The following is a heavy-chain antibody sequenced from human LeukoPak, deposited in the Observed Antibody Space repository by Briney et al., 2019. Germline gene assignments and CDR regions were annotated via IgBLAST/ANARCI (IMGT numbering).Heavy chain of an antibody. Sequence: GGSLRLSCAASGFTFSSYWMSWVRQAPGKGLEWVANIKQDGSEKYYVDSVKGRFTISRDNAKNSLYLQMNSLRAEDTAVYYCARTVRGRYYDSSGYPDHWGQGTLVTVSS. J-gene: IGHJ5*02. CDR2: IKQDGSEK. CDR3: ARTVRGRYYDSSGYPDH. D-gene: IGHD3-22*01. V-gene: IGHV3-7*01. CDR1: GFTFSSYW.